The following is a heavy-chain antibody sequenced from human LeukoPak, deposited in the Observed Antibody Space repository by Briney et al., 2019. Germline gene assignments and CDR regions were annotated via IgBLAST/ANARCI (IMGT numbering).Heavy chain of an antibody. Sequence: PGGSLRLSCAASGFTFSSYAMSWVRQAPGKGLEWVSAISGSGGSTYYADSVKGRFTISRDNSKNTLYLQMNSLRAEDTAVYYCAKPGVYDILTPVQYWGQGTLVTVSS. D-gene: IGHD3-9*01. J-gene: IGHJ4*02. CDR2: ISGSGGST. CDR1: GFTFSSYA. CDR3: AKPGVYDILTPVQY. V-gene: IGHV3-23*01.